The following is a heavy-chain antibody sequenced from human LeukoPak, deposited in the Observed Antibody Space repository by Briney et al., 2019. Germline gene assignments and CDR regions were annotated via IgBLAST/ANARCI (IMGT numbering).Heavy chain of an antibody. CDR1: GYSFTSYW. J-gene: IGHJ4*02. CDR2: IYPGDSDT. D-gene: IGHD3-9*01. Sequence: GESLQISCKGSGYSFTSYWIGWVRQLPGKGLEWMGIIYPGDSDTRYSPSFQGQVTISADKSISTAYLQWSSLKASDTAMYYCARGGPALRYFDWLPRHFDYWGQGTLVTVSS. CDR3: ARGGPALRYFDWLPRHFDY. V-gene: IGHV5-51*01.